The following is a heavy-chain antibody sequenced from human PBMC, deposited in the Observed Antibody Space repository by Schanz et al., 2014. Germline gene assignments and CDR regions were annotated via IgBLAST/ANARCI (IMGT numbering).Heavy chain of an antibody. Sequence: VQLVESGGGLVQSGGSLRLSCAASGFSFSDYSMNWVRQAPGKGLEWVAFIPSDESNKYYIDSVKGRFTISRDNSRETMFLQMNTLRPDDTAVYYCAKDEGYNYGYSFDSWGQGTLVTVSS. CDR2: IPSDESNK. CDR1: GFSFSDYS. D-gene: IGHD5-18*01. CDR3: AKDEGYNYGYSFDS. J-gene: IGHJ4*02. V-gene: IGHV3-30*02.